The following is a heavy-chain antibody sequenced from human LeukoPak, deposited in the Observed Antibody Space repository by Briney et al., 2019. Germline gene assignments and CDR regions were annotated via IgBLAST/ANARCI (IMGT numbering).Heavy chain of an antibody. D-gene: IGHD1-1*01. J-gene: IGHJ4*02. CDR2: IHYSGST. CDR3: ARGERLGPDF. CDR1: GDSIIGYY. Sequence: SETLSLTCTVFGDSIIGYYWSWIRQPPGKGLEWIGYIHYSGSTNYNPSLQSRVTISVDTSRSHFSLKLSSATAADTAVYYCARGERLGPDFWGQGTLVTVSS. V-gene: IGHV4-59*01.